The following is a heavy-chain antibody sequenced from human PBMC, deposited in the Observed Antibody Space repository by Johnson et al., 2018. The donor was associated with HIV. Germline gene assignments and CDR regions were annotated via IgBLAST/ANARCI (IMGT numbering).Heavy chain of an antibody. CDR2: ISYDGSNK. D-gene: IGHD1-26*01. V-gene: IGHV3-30*04. CDR1: GFTFSSYA. CDR3: AKDVELHGAFDI. Sequence: QMQLVESGGGVVQPGRSLRLSCAASGFTFSSYAMHWVRQAPGKGLEWVAVISYDGSNKYYADSVKGRFTISRDNSKNTLYLQMNSLRAEDTAVYYCAKDVELHGAFDIWGQGTMVTVSS. J-gene: IGHJ3*02.